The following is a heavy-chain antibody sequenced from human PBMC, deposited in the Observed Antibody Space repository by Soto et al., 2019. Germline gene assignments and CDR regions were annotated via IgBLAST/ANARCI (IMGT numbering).Heavy chain of an antibody. CDR3: ARGLDTAMVMGYYYYYYYMDV. D-gene: IGHD5-18*01. V-gene: IGHV4-39*01. CDR1: GGSISCSSYY. CDR2: IYYSGST. Sequence: PSETLSLTCTVSGGSISCSSYYWGWIRQPPGKGLEWIGSIYYSGSTYYNPSLKSRVTISVDTSKNQFSLKLSSVTAADTAVYYCARGLDTAMVMGYYYYYYYMDVWGKGTTVTVSS. J-gene: IGHJ6*03.